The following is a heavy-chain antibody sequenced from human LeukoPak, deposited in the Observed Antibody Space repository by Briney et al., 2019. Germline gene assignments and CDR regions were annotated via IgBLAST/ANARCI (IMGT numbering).Heavy chain of an antibody. V-gene: IGHV1-69*13. CDR3: AKSRNSGSYYLDAFDI. CDR2: IVPIFGTA. Sequence: SVKVSCKASGGTFSRYAISWVLQAPGQVLEWMGGIVPIFGTANYAQKFQGRVTITADESTSTAYMELSSLRSEDTALYYCAKSRNSGSYYLDAFDIWGQGTMVTVSS. D-gene: IGHD1-26*01. CDR1: GGTFSRYA. J-gene: IGHJ3*02.